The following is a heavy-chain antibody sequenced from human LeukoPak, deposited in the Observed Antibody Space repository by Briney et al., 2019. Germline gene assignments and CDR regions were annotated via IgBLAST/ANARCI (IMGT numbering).Heavy chain of an antibody. CDR1: GGSISSSSYY. D-gene: IGHD4-17*01. CDR2: IYYSGST. CDR3: ARAADYVVWFDP. Sequence: PSGTLSLTCTVSGGSISSSSYYWGWIRQPPGKGLEWIGSIYYSGSTYYNPSLKSRVTISVDTSKNQFSLKLSSVTAADTAVYYCARAADYVVWFDPWGQGTLVTVSS. V-gene: IGHV4-39*01. J-gene: IGHJ5*02.